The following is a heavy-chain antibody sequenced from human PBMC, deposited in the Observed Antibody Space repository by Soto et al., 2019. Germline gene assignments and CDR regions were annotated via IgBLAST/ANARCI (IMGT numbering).Heavy chain of an antibody. CDR3: ARDVRGILRGADALDM. Sequence: SETLSLTCTVSGGSISSSSYYWGWIRQPPGKGLEWIGSIYYSGSTYYNPSLKSRVTISVDTPKNQFSLKLSSVTAADTAVYYCARDVRGILRGADALDMWGPGPMVTVSS. CDR1: GGSISSSSYY. D-gene: IGHD3-3*01. J-gene: IGHJ3*02. CDR2: IYYSGST. V-gene: IGHV4-39*07.